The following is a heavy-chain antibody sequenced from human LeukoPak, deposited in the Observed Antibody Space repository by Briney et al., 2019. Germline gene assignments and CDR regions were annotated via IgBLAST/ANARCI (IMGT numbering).Heavy chain of an antibody. CDR3: EKAGAQYSSGPECDP. Sequence: PGGSLRLSCAASGLHFSGTAMSWVRQAPGKGLEWVSAISHDGMNAYYADSVKGRFTISRDNSKKTVSLEMSSLTAADTGVYYCEKAGAQYSSGPECDPRGQGALVTVSP. V-gene: IGHV3-23*01. J-gene: IGHJ5*02. CDR1: GLHFSGTA. CDR2: ISHDGMNA. D-gene: IGHD6-19*01.